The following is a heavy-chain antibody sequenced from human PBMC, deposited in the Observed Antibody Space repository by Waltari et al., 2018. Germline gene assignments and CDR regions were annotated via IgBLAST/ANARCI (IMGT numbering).Heavy chain of an antibody. V-gene: IGHV4-4*07. D-gene: IGHD3-3*01. CDR2: IYTSGST. Sequence: QVQLQESGPGLVKPSETLSLTCTVSGGSISSYYWSWIRQPAGKGLEWIGRIYTSGSTNYNPSLNSRVTMSVDTSKNQFSLKLSSVTAADTAVYYCARDGGVIGDDAFDIWGQGTMVTVSS. CDR3: ARDGGVIGDDAFDI. CDR1: GGSISSYY. J-gene: IGHJ3*02.